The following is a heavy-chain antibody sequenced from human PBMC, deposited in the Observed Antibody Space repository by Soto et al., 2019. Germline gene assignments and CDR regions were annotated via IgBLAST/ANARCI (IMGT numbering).Heavy chain of an antibody. J-gene: IGHJ5*02. CDR3: ARVGGYNWFDT. CDR1: GFTFSSYW. Sequence: ELQLVESGGGLVQPGGSLRLSCAGSGFTFSSYWMHWVRQVPGKGLLWVSRIDSDGTSTNYADSVKGRFTIARDNAKNTLYLQMNSLRAEDTGVYYCARVGGYNWFDTWGQGTLVTVSS. CDR2: IDSDGTST. V-gene: IGHV3-74*01.